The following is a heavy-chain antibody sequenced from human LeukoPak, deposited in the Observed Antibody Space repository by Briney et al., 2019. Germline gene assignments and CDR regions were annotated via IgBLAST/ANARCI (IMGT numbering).Heavy chain of an antibody. CDR1: GFTFSDYY. V-gene: IGHV3-30*04. CDR2: ISYDGSNK. J-gene: IGHJ4*02. CDR3: ARGAVMVALEYFDY. D-gene: IGHD2-15*01. Sequence: GGSLRLSCAASGFTFSDYYMSWIRQAPGKGLEWVAVISYDGSNKFYADSVKGRFTISRDNSKNTLSLQMNSLRAEDTAVYYCARGAVMVALEYFDYWGQGTLVTVSS.